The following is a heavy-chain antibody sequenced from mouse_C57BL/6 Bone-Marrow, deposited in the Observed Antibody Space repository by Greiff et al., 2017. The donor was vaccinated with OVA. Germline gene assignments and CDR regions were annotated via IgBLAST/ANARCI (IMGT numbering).Heavy chain of an antibody. J-gene: IGHJ1*03. D-gene: IGHD2-4*01. CDR1: GYAFTNSW. V-gene: IGHV1-82*01. CDR2: IYPGDVDT. CDR3: AREDDYDWYFDV. Sequence: QVQLQQSGPELVKPGASVKISCKASGYAFTNSWMNWVKQRPGKGLEWIGRIYPGDVDTNYNGNFKGKATLTADESSSTAYMQLSSLTSEDSAVYFCAREDDYDWYFDVWGTGTTVTVSS.